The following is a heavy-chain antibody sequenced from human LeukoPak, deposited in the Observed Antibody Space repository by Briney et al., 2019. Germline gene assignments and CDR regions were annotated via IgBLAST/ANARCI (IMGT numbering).Heavy chain of an antibody. CDR1: GGSVSGGDYY. V-gene: IGHV4-30-4*08. CDR3: AREVTTANFDS. D-gene: IGHD4-11*01. CDR2: IHYSGST. Sequence: SQTLSLTCTVSGGSVSGGDYYWSWIRQPPGKGLEWIGYIHYSGSTYYSPSLKSRFTISIDTSKNQFSLKLSSVTAADTAVYYCAREVTTANFDSWGQGTLVTVSS. J-gene: IGHJ4*02.